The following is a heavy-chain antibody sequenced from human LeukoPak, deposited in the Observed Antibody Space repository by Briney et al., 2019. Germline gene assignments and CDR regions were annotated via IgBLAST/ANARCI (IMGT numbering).Heavy chain of an antibody. Sequence: SETLSLTCTVSGGSISSHDWTWIRQPAGKGLEWIGRIYISGSPNYNPSLKSRVTMSVDTSKNQFSLKLSSVTAADTAVYYCARGRYDFWSGYYTPYYFDYWGQGTLVTVSS. CDR1: GGSISSHD. CDR2: IYISGSP. J-gene: IGHJ4*02. V-gene: IGHV4-4*07. CDR3: ARGRYDFWSGYYTPYYFDY. D-gene: IGHD3-3*01.